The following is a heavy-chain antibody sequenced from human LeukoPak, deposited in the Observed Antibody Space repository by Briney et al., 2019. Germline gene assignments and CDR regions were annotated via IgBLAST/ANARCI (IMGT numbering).Heavy chain of an antibody. Sequence: ASVKVSCKASGYTFTGYYMHWVRQAPGQGLEWMGRINPNSGGTNYAQKFQGRVTMTRDTSISTAYMELSRLRSDDTAVYYCARQSVAGTGSGQDYWGQGTLVTVSP. CDR2: INPNSGGT. CDR3: ARQSVAGTGSGQDY. D-gene: IGHD6-19*01. CDR1: GYTFTGYY. J-gene: IGHJ4*02. V-gene: IGHV1-2*06.